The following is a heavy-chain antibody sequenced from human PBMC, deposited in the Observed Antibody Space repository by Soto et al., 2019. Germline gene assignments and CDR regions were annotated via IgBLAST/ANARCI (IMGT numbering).Heavy chain of an antibody. CDR3: TRAIRNQLLSDY. CDR2: MNPNSANT. CDR1: GYTFTSYD. J-gene: IGHJ4*02. Sequence: QVQLVQSGAEVRKPGASVKVSCKASGYTFTSYDIVWVRQATGQGLEWMGWMNPNSANTGYAQKFQGRVXMXRXXSRSTAYMELNSLTSEDTAVYYCTRAIRNQLLSDYWGQGTLVTVSS. V-gene: IGHV1-8*01. D-gene: IGHD1-7*01.